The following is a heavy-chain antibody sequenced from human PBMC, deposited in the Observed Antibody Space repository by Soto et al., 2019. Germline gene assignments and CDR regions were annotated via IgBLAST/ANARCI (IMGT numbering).Heavy chain of an antibody. J-gene: IGHJ3*02. CDR3: ARDGPGYCSGGSCYSDAFDI. V-gene: IGHV3-30-3*01. D-gene: IGHD2-15*01. CDR2: ISYDGSNK. CDR1: GFTFSSYA. Sequence: QVQLVESGGGVVQPGRSLRLSCAASGFTFSSYAMHWVRQAPGKGLEWVAVISYDGSNKYYADSVKGRFTISRDNSKNTLYLKMNSLRAEDTAVYYCARDGPGYCSGGSCYSDAFDIWGQGTMVTVSS.